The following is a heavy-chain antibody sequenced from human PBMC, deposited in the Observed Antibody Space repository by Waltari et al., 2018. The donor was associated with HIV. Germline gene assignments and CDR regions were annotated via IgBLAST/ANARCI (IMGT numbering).Heavy chain of an antibody. CDR1: GYTFTPNP. CDR3: VRDGGRSRAFDY. CDR2: INTNTGNP. V-gene: IGHV7-4-1*02. D-gene: IGHD3-10*01. Sequence: QVQLVQSGSEFKKPGTSVKLSCKSSGYTFTPNPLTLVRQAPGQGLEWMGWINTNTGNPMYAQGFTGRFVFSLDTSVSTAYLQISSLKAEDTAVYYCVRDGGRSRAFDYWGQGTLVTVSS. J-gene: IGHJ4*02.